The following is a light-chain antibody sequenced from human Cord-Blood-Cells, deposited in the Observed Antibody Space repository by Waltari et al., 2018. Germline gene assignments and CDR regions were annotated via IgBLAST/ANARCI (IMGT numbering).Light chain of an antibody. V-gene: IGLV3-21*04. CDR2: YDS. CDR3: QVWDSSSDHVV. CDR1: NIGSKS. Sequence: SYVLTQPPSVSVAPGKTARITCGGNNIGSKSVHWYQQKPGQAPVLVIYYDSDRPSGSPERFSGANSGKTATLTSSRVEAGDEADYYCQVWDSSSDHVVFGGGTKLTVL. J-gene: IGLJ2*01.